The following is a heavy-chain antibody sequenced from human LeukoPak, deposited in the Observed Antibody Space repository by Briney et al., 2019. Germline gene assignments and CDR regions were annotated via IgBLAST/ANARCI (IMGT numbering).Heavy chain of an antibody. CDR1: GFTFSSYG. J-gene: IGHJ3*02. CDR3: ARVYCSSTSCYKGAFDI. D-gene: IGHD2-2*02. CDR2: ISYDGSNK. V-gene: IGHV3-30*03. Sequence: GSLRLSCAASGFTFSSYGMHWVRQAPGKGLEWVAVISYDGSNKYYADSVKGRFTISRDNSKNTLYLQMNSLRAEDTAVYYCARVYCSSTSCYKGAFDIWGQGTMVTVSS.